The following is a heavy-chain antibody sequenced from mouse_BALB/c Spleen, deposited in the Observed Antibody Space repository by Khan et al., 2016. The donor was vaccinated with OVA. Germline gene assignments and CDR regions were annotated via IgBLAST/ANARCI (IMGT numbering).Heavy chain of an antibody. CDR3: AREIYYDYAYYYAMDY. Sequence: VQLKESGPGLVAPSQSLSITCTVSGFSLTGYGVNWVRQPPGKGLEWLGMIWGDGSTDYYSALKSRLSISKDNSKSQVFLKMNSLHTDDTARYYCAREIYYDYAYYYAMDYWGQGTSVTVSS. D-gene: IGHD2-4*01. CDR1: GFSLTGYG. CDR2: IWGDGST. J-gene: IGHJ4*01. V-gene: IGHV2-6-7*01.